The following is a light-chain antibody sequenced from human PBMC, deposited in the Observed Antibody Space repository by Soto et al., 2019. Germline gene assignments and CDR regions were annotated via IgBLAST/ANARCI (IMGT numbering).Light chain of an antibody. J-gene: IGLJ3*02. CDR1: SGAVTSNNY. V-gene: IGLV7-43*01. CDR3: VMFHVNDFWV. CDR2: RTD. Sequence: QTVVTQEPSLTVSPGGTVTLTCGSSSGAVTSNNYPGWFQQKPGQPPRALIYRTDNKRSWTPARFSASLLGGKAALTLSDVQPEDEAEYFCVMFHVNDFWVFGGGTKVTVL.